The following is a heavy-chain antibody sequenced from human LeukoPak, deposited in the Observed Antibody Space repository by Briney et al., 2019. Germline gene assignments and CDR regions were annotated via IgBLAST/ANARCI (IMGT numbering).Heavy chain of an antibody. Sequence: SQTLSLTCTVSGGSISSGSYYWRWIRQPAGKGLEWIGRIYTSGSTNYNPSLKSRVTISVDTSKNQFSLKLSSVTAADTAVYYCARDHARYCTNGVCYPSLWGQGTMVTVSS. D-gene: IGHD2-8*01. V-gene: IGHV4-61*02. CDR3: ARDHARYCTNGVCYPSL. J-gene: IGHJ3*01. CDR2: IYTSGST. CDR1: GGSISSGSYY.